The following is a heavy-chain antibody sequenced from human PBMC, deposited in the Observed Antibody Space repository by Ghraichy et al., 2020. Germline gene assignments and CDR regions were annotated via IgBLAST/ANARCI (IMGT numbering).Heavy chain of an antibody. J-gene: IGHJ3*02. D-gene: IGHD3-3*01. CDR1: GGTFSSSA. CDR2: IIPIFGTA. Sequence: SVKVSCKASGGTFSSSAISWVRQAPGQGLEWMGGIIPIFGTANYAQKFQGRVTITADESTSTAYMELSSLRSEDTAVYYCARDRLRFLEWPRPHDAFDIWGQGTMDTVSS. V-gene: IGHV1-69*13. CDR3: ARDRLRFLEWPRPHDAFDI.